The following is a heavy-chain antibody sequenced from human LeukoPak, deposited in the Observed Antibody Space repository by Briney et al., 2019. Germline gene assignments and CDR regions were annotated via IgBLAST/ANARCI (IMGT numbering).Heavy chain of an antibody. D-gene: IGHD3-10*01. CDR2: IYTSGST. CDR1: GGSISSYY. V-gene: IGHV4-4*07. Sequence: SETLSLTCTVSGGSISSYYWTWIRQPAGKGLEWIGRIYTSGSTNYNPSLKSRVTISVDTSKNHFSLQLSSVTAADTAIYYCARADYYGSGRNRIDYWGQGTLVTVSS. CDR3: ARADYYGSGRNRIDY. J-gene: IGHJ4*02.